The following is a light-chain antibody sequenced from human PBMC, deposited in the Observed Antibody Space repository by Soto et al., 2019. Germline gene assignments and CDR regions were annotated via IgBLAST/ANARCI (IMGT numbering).Light chain of an antibody. CDR1: QDINNY. CDR2: DAS. CDR3: QQSDYLPPP. J-gene: IGKJ3*01. Sequence: DIQMTQSPSSLSASVGDRVTITCQASQDINNYLSWFHQKPGKAPKVLIYDASNLKTGVSSRFSGSGSGTDFTFIISSLQPEDIATYYCQQSDYLPPPFGPGTKVDIK. V-gene: IGKV1-33*01.